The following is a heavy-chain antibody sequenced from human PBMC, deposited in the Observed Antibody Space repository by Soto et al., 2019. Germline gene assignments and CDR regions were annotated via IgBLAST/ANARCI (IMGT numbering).Heavy chain of an antibody. CDR3: ARDQNGSGNYYTRYFDY. V-gene: IGHV4-4*02. Sequence: PSETLSLTCAVSGVSINSRYWLIWVRQSPGKGLEWIGEIYHSGSTNYNPSLKSRVTISVDKSKNQFSLNLSSVTAADTAVYYCARDQNGSGNYYTRYFDYWGQGTLVTVSS. D-gene: IGHD3-10*01. CDR2: IYHSGST. CDR1: GVSINSRYW. J-gene: IGHJ4*02.